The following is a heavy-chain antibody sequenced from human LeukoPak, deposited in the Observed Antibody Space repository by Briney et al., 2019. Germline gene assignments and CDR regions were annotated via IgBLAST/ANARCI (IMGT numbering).Heavy chain of an antibody. V-gene: IGHV4-38-2*02. Sequence: SETLSLTCTVSGYSISNGYYWGWIRQPPGKGLEWIGEINHSGSTNYNPSLKSRVTISVDTSKNQFSLKLSSVTAADTAVYYCARQGGGLRLGELSLYYYYYMDVWGKGTTVTISS. CDR3: ARQGGGLRLGELSLYYYYYMDV. CDR1: GYSISNGYY. D-gene: IGHD3-16*02. CDR2: INHSGST. J-gene: IGHJ6*03.